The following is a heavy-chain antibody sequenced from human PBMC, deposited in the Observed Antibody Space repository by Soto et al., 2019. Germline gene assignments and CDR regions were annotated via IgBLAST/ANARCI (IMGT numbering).Heavy chain of an antibody. CDR2: VRGNGDPP. CDR1: GFTFSSYA. Sequence: PGGSLRLSCSASGFTFSSYAMHWARQAPGKRLEYVSGVRGNGDPPFYADSVKGRFTISRDNSKNTLYLQMSSLSADDTAVYYCVKSRGGNNFDFFDWGQGALVTVSS. CDR3: VKSRGGNNFDFFD. D-gene: IGHD5-12*01. J-gene: IGHJ4*02. V-gene: IGHV3-64D*06.